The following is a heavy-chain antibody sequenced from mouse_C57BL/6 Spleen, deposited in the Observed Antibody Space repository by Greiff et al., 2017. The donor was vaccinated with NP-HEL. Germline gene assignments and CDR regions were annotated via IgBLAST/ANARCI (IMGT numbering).Heavy chain of an antibody. Sequence: VQLKESGAELVRPGASVKLSCTASGFNITDYYMHWVKQRPEQGLEWIGRIDPEDGDTEYAPKFQGKATMTADTSSNTAYLQLSSLTSEDTAVYYCTTGDGYPYYAMDYWGQGTSVTVSS. D-gene: IGHD2-3*01. CDR1: GFNITDYY. J-gene: IGHJ4*01. CDR3: TTGDGYPYYAMDY. CDR2: IDPEDGDT. V-gene: IGHV14-1*01.